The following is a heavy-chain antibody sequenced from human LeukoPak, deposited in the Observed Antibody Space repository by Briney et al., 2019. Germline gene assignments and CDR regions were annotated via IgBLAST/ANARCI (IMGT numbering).Heavy chain of an antibody. Sequence: ASVKVSCKASGYTFTSYSMHWVRQAPGQRPEWMGWINAGNGNTKYSQNFQGRVTITRDASANTAYMELSSLRSEDTAVYYCARTYYYDSSGYYNWFDPWGQGTLVTVSS. CDR3: ARTYYYDSSGYYNWFDP. CDR2: INAGNGNT. J-gene: IGHJ5*02. D-gene: IGHD3-22*01. CDR1: GYTFTSYS. V-gene: IGHV1-3*01.